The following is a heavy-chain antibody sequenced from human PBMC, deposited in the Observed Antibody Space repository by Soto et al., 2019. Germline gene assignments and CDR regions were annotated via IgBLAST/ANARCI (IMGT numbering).Heavy chain of an antibody. CDR2: IGTAGDT. D-gene: IGHD1-26*01. V-gene: IGHV3-13*01. CDR1: GFMFSSSD. CDR3: ARARYGGYYDY. J-gene: IGHJ4*02. Sequence: PGGSLRLSCAASGFMFSSSDMHWVRQATGKGLEWVSAIGTAGDTYYPGSVKGRFTISRENAKNSLYLQMNSLRAGDTAVYYCARARYGGYYDYWGQGTLVTVSS.